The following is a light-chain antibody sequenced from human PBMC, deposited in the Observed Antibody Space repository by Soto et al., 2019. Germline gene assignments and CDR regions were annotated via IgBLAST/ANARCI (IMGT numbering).Light chain of an antibody. V-gene: IGKV2-28*01. CDR1: QSLLHSNGYNY. J-gene: IGKJ2*01. Sequence: DIVMTQSPLSLPVTPGEPASISCRSSQSLLHSNGYNYLDWYLQKPGQSPQLLIYLGSNRASGVPDRFSGSESATDFTLKISRLEAEDVGVFYCMQALQTRYTFGQGTKLEIK. CDR2: LGS. CDR3: MQALQTRYT.